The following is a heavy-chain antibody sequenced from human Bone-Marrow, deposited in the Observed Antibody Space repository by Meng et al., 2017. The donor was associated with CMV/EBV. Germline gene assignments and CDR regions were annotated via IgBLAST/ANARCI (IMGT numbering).Heavy chain of an antibody. CDR3: VLVVRRWYFDY. CDR2: INTAGSVT. CDR1: GFTFRTYW. J-gene: IGHJ4*02. Sequence: GGSLRLSCAVSGFTFRTYWMHWVRQAPGKGLVWVSHINTAGSVTRYADSVKGRFTISRDNTGNTLYLQMNSLRAEDTAVYYCVLVVRRWYFDYWGQGTVVTVSS. V-gene: IGHV3-74*01. D-gene: IGHD2-21*01.